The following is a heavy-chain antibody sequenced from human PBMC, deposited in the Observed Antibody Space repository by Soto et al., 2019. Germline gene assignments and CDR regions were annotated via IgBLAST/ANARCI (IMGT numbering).Heavy chain of an antibody. CDR2: VWYDGRNK. CDR3: VRAAGYSGNDYVYYYGMDV. V-gene: IGHV3-33*01. CDR1: GFTFSSHG. J-gene: IGHJ6*02. Sequence: QVQVVESGGGVVQPGRSLRLSCAASGFTFSSHGMHWVRQAPGKGLEWVALVWYDGRNKDYADSVKGRFTISRDNSKNTLYLQMNSLRDADTAVYYCVRAAGYSGNDYVYYYGMDVWGQGTTVTVSS. D-gene: IGHD5-12*01.